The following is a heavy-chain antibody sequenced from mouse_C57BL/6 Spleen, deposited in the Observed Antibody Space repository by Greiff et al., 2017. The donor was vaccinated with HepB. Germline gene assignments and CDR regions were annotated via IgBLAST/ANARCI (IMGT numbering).Heavy chain of an antibody. J-gene: IGHJ1*03. Sequence: VQLQQPGAELVRPGSSVKLSCKASGYTFTSYWMHWVKQRPIQGLEWIGNIDPSDSETHYNQKFKDKATLTVDKSSSTAYMQLSSLTSEDSAVYSCARTVANWYFDVWGTGTTVTVSS. CDR1: GYTFTSYW. V-gene: IGHV1-52*01. CDR2: IDPSDSET. D-gene: IGHD1-1*02. CDR3: ARTVANWYFDV.